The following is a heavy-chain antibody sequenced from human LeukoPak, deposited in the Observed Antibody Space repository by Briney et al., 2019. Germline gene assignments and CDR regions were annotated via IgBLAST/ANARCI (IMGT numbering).Heavy chain of an antibody. D-gene: IGHD3-9*01. CDR1: GYTFTSYD. CDR2: MNPNSGNT. CDR3: ARGEPRDYDILSRHIDY. V-gene: IGHV1-8*01. Sequence: GASVKVSCKASGYTFTSYDINWVRQATGQGLEWMGWMNPNSGNTGYAQKFQGRVTMTRNTSISTAYMELSSLRSEDTAVYYCARGEPRDYDILSRHIDYWGQGTLVTVSS. J-gene: IGHJ4*02.